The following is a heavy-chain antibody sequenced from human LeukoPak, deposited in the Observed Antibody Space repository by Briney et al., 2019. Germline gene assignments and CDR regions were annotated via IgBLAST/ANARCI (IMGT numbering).Heavy chain of an antibody. Sequence: ASVKVSCKASGYTFTSYGISWVRQATGQGLEWMGWMNPNSGNTGYAQKFQGRVTITRNTSISTAYMELCSLRSEDTAVYYCARIGGEYYYMDVWGKGTTVTVSS. CDR2: MNPNSGNT. V-gene: IGHV1-8*03. D-gene: IGHD2-21*01. CDR1: GYTFTSYG. J-gene: IGHJ6*03. CDR3: ARIGGEYYYMDV.